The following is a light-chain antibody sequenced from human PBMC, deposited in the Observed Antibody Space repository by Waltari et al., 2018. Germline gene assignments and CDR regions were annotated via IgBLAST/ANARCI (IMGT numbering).Light chain of an antibody. J-gene: IGLJ1*01. CDR3: SSYTTGSTRYV. V-gene: IGLV2-14*03. Sequence: QSALTQPASVSGSPGQSITISCPGTSSDIGAYNFVSWYQKHPGKAPKVMIYDVNNPPSGVSSRFSGSKSGNTASLTISGLQAEDEADYYCSSYTTGSTRYVFGSGTKVTVL. CDR2: DVN. CDR1: SSDIGAYNF.